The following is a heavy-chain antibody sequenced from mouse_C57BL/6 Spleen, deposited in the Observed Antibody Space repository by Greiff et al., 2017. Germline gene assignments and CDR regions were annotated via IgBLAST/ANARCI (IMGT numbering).Heavy chain of an antibody. V-gene: IGHV1-55*01. CDR3: AREVTVVATDAMDY. Sequence: QVQLQQPGAELVKPGASVKMSCKASGYTFTSYWITWVKQRPGQGLEWIGDIYPGSGSTNYNEKFKSKATLTVDTSSSTSYMQLSSLTSEDSAVYDCAREVTVVATDAMDYWGQGTSVTVSS. CDR2: IYPGSGST. CDR1: GYTFTSYW. J-gene: IGHJ4*01. D-gene: IGHD1-1*01.